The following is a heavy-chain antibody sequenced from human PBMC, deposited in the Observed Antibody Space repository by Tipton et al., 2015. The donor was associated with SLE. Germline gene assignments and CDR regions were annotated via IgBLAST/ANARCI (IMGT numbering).Heavy chain of an antibody. J-gene: IGHJ4*02. Sequence: TLSLTCTVSGGSISSHYWSWIRQPPGKGLEWIGYIYYSGSTNYNPSLKSRVTISVDTSKNQFSLKLSSVTAADTAVYYCARGGSSSWGDYFDYWGQGTLVTVSS. CDR3: ARGGSSSWGDYFDY. CDR2: IYYSGST. CDR1: GGSISSHY. V-gene: IGHV4-59*11. D-gene: IGHD6-6*01.